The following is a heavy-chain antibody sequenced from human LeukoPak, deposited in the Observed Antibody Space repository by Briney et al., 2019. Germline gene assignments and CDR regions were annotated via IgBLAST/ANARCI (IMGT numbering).Heavy chain of an antibody. CDR2: ISSSGAYI. V-gene: IGHV3-21*01. J-gene: IGHJ4*02. Sequence: GSLRLSCTVSGFTFNSYFMNWVRQAPGKGLEWVSSISSSGAYIHYADSGNGRSTVSRDKDNDTLYLHMTGLSAEDSATYFCTRDYGALDDWGQGTLVTVSS. CDR3: TRDYGALDD. D-gene: IGHD3-10*01. CDR1: GFTFNSYF.